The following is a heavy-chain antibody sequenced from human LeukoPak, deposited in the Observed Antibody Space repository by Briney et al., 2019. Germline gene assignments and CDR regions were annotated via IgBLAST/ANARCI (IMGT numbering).Heavy chain of an antibody. CDR1: GFTFSDAW. V-gene: IGHV3-21*04. CDR2: ISSSSSYI. CDR3: APDQGLPYDY. Sequence: GGSLRLSCVASGFTFSDAWMTWVRQAPGKGLEWVSSISSSSSYIYYADSVKGRFTISRDNAKNSLYLQMNSLRAEDTAVYYCAPDQGLPYDYWGQGTLVTVSS. J-gene: IGHJ4*02.